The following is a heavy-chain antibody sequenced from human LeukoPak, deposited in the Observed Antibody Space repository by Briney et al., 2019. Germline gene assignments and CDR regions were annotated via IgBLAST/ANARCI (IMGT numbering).Heavy chain of an antibody. Sequence: PSXTLSLTCTVSGGSISSYYWSWIRQPPGKGLEWIGYIYYSGSTNYNPSLKSRVTISVDTSKTQFSLKLSSVTAADTAVYYCARGYITVTTDWFDPWGQGTLVTVSS. D-gene: IGHD4-17*01. J-gene: IGHJ5*02. CDR2: IYYSGST. CDR3: ARGYITVTTDWFDP. CDR1: GGSISSYY. V-gene: IGHV4-59*01.